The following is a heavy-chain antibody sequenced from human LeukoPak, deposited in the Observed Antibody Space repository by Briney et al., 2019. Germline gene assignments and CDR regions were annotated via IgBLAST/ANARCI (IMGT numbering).Heavy chain of an antibody. J-gene: IGHJ4*02. D-gene: IGHD4-17*01. CDR1: GVSFSGYY. CDR2: INHSGST. Sequence: SETLSFTCAVYGVSFSGYYWSWIRQPPGKGLEWIGEINHSGSTNYNPSLKSRVTISVDTSKNQFSLKLSSVTAADTAVYYCARGSPYGDVDYWGQGTLVTVSS. V-gene: IGHV4-34*01. CDR3: ARGSPYGDVDY.